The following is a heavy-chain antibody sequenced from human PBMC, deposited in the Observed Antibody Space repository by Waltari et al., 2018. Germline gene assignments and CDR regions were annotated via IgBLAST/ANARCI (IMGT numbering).Heavy chain of an antibody. V-gene: IGHV2-70*13. J-gene: IGHJ3*01. CDR2: IEWNGEK. Sequence: QVTLRESGPALVKPTQTLTLTCTFSGFSLTTSGVSVSWNRQSPGKALEWLGVIEWNGEKYYRESLKTRLTISKDPPKNEVVLTMTNVDPVDTATYYCVRAFTSSGIYDHKVWGQGKKVTVSS. CDR1: GFSLTTSGVS. D-gene: IGHD3-10*01. CDR3: VRAFTSSGIYDHKV.